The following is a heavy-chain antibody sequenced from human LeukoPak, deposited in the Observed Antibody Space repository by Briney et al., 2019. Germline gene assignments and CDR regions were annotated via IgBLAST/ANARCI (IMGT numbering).Heavy chain of an antibody. Sequence: GGSLRLSCAASGFTVNTYYMTWVREVPGKGLEWVSIIYNDGSELYADSVKGRFTISRDNSKNTLYLQMNSLRDEDTAVYYCVRQVVGPWEWGQGTLVTVSS. CDR2: IYNDGSE. D-gene: IGHD3-22*01. CDR1: GFTVNTYY. CDR3: VRQVVGPWE. V-gene: IGHV3-53*01. J-gene: IGHJ4*02.